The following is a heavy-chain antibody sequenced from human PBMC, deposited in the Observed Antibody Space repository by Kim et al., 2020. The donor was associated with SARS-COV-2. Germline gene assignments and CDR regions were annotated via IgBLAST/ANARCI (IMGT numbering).Heavy chain of an antibody. V-gene: IGHV1-3*04. J-gene: IGHJ4*02. D-gene: IGHD1-26*01. CDR3: ARLVGPTAIDLDY. CDR2: INTGNAYT. CDR1: GYTFSNAG. Sequence: ASVKVSCKGSGYTFSNAGIHWVRQAPGQSLEWMGWINTGNAYTAYSEKFQGRVTFTRDTSASTAYMELSSLRSEDTAVYYCARLVGPTAIDLDYWGQGTLVTVSS.